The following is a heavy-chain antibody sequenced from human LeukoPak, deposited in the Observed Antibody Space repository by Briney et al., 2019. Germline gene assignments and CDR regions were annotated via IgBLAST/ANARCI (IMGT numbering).Heavy chain of an antibody. J-gene: IGHJ4*02. V-gene: IGHV3-30*02. Sequence: WGSLRLSCAASGFTFSSYGMHWVRQAPGKGLEWVAFIRYDGSNKYYADSVKGRFTISRDNSKNTLYLQMNSLRAEDTAVYYCAKPCRLLSGFDYWGQGTLVTVSS. CDR1: GFTFSSYG. D-gene: IGHD2-15*01. CDR3: AKPCRLLSGFDY. CDR2: IRYDGSNK.